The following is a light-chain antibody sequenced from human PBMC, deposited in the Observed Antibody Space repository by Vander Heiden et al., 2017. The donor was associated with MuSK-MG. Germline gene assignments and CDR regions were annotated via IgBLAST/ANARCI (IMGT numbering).Light chain of an antibody. Sequence: QSALTQPASVSWSPGQSTTIPCTGTISDVGGYNYVSWYQQHPGKAPKLMVYEVSNRPAGVSNRFSASKSGNTASLTISGLQAEDEADYYCSSYTSSSTRVFGTGTKVTVL. CDR3: SSYTSSSTRV. CDR2: EVS. CDR1: ISDVGGYNY. J-gene: IGLJ1*01. V-gene: IGLV2-14*01.